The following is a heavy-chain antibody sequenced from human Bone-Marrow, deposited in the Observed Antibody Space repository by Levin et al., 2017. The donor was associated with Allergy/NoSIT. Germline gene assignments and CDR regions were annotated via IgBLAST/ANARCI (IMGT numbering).Heavy chain of an antibody. Sequence: ASVKVSCKASGYTFTGYYMHWVRQAPGQGLEWMGWINPNNGGTNYAQKFQGRVTMTRDTSISTAYMELSRLRSDDTAVYYCARDGSSWLFDYWGQGTLVTVSS. CDR3: ARDGSSWLFDY. CDR2: INPNNGGT. J-gene: IGHJ4*02. D-gene: IGHD6-13*01. V-gene: IGHV1-2*02. CDR1: GYTFTGYY.